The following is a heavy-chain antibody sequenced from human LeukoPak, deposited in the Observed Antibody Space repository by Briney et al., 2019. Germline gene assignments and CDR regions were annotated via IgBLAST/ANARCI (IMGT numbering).Heavy chain of an antibody. CDR1: GFTFSTSE. Sequence: PGGSLILSCAASGFTFSTSEMTWVRQAPGKGLEWIAEINHGGSANYNPSLKSRVTVSLDTSNNQFSLKLSSVTTADTAVYYCARAPGQWYYMDVWGKGTTVTVSS. J-gene: IGHJ6*03. CDR3: ARAPGQWYYMDV. CDR2: INHGGSA. V-gene: IGHV4-34*01. D-gene: IGHD6-19*01.